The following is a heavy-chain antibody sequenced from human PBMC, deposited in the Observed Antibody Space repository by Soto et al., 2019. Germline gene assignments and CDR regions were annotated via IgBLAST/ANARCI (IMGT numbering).Heavy chain of an antibody. CDR2: INPNSGGT. D-gene: IGHD2-15*01. CDR1: GYTFTGYY. V-gene: IGHV1-2*04. J-gene: IGHJ3*01. Sequence: VKVSCKASGYTFTGYYMHWVRQAPGQGLEWMGWINPNSGGTNYAQKFQVWVTMTRDTSIRTAYMELRRLRSDDTAVYYCARSHVYCSGGSSNDTVGDFDFWGQGIMVTVS. CDR3: ARSHVYCSGGSSNDTVGDFDF.